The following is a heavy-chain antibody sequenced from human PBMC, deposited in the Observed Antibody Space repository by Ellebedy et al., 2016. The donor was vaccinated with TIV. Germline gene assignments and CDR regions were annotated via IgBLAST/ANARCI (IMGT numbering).Heavy chain of an antibody. V-gene: IGHV5-51*01. D-gene: IGHD6-19*01. CDR1: GYSFTNYW. Sequence: GGSLRLSXKGSGYSFTNYWIGWVRQMPGKGLEWMGIIWPGDSDTTYSPSFQGQVTFSADKSISTAYLQWSSLKASDTAMYFCARRGSSGWNGGFDYWGQGTLVTVSS. CDR2: IWPGDSDT. CDR3: ARRGSSGWNGGFDY. J-gene: IGHJ4*02.